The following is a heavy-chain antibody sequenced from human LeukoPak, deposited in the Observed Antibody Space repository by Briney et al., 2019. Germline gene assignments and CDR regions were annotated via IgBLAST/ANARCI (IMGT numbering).Heavy chain of an antibody. CDR2: IQYSGST. Sequence: SETLSLTCTVSDGSISSYYWSWIRQPPGKGLEWIGYIQYSGSTNYKPSLKSRVTMSVDTSKNQFSLRLSSVTAADTAVYYCARERDYGDQFFDYWGQGTLVTVSS. CDR1: DGSISSYY. J-gene: IGHJ4*02. CDR3: ARERDYGDQFFDY. D-gene: IGHD4-17*01. V-gene: IGHV4-59*01.